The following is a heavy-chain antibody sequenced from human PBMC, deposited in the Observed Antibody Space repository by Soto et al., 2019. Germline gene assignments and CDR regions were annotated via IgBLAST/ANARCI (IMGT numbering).Heavy chain of an antibody. V-gene: IGHV3-53*01. CDR1: GFTVSSNY. CDR3: ARAHCANGACYIGGTYRMRV. CDR2: IYIGGST. J-gene: IGHJ6*01. Sequence: GGSLRLSCAASGFTVSSNYMSWVRQAPGKGLEWVSVIYIGGSTYYADSVKGRFTISRDNSKNTLYLQMNSLRAEDTAVYYCARAHCANGACYIGGTYRMRVWGQGSTCTVSS. D-gene: IGHD2-8*01.